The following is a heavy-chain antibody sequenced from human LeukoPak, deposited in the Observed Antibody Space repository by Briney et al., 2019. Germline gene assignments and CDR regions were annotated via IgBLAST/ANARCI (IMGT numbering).Heavy chain of an antibody. D-gene: IGHD6-6*01. CDR2: IYTSGST. CDR1: GGSISSGSYY. V-gene: IGHV4-61*02. CDR3: ARGGYSSSSFDY. Sequence: PSETLSLTCTVSGGSISSGSYYWSWIRQPAGKGLEWIGRIYTSGSTNYNPSLKSRVTISVDTSKNQFSLKLSSVTAADTAVYYCARGGYSSSSFDYWGQGTLVTVSS. J-gene: IGHJ4*02.